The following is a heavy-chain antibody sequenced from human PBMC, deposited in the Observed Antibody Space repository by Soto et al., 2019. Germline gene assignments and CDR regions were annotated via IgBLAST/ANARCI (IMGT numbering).Heavy chain of an antibody. J-gene: IGHJ4*02. D-gene: IGHD2-15*01. CDR1: GFIFRSYW. CDR2: INQDGSEK. Sequence: EVQLVESGGGLVQPGGSLRLSCAASGFIFRSYWMSWVRQAPGKGLEWVANINQDGSEKYYVDSVRGRFIISRDNAENSLYLQMNSLSAEDTALYYCARDGVAAGLYLDNWGQGTLVTVSS. V-gene: IGHV3-7*01. CDR3: ARDGVAAGLYLDN.